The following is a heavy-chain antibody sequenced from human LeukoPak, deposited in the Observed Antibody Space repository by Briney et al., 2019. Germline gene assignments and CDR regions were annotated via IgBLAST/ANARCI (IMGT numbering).Heavy chain of an antibody. J-gene: IGHJ4*02. D-gene: IGHD1-26*01. CDR2: VSPFNGNT. Sequence: ASVKVSCKASGYTFSSYGIIWVRPAPGQGLQWMGWVSPFNGNTDYAPKLQGRVTMTTDTSKTTAYMELRSLTSDDAAVYYCARRSGSYSHSDFWGQGTLVTVSS. CDR1: GYTFSSYG. V-gene: IGHV1-18*01. CDR3: ARRSGSYSHSDF.